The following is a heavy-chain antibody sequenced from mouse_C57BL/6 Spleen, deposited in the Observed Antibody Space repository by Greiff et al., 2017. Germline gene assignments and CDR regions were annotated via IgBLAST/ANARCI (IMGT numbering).Heavy chain of an antibody. Sequence: EVQLVESGGGLVKPGGSLKLSCAASGFTFSDYGMHWVRQAPEKGLEWVAYISSGSSTIYYADTVKGRFTISRDNAKNTLFLQMTSLRSEDTAMYYVARRGYYGSSSYYYAMDYWGQGTSVTVSS. J-gene: IGHJ4*01. CDR3: ARRGYYGSSSYYYAMDY. D-gene: IGHD1-1*01. CDR2: ISSGSSTI. V-gene: IGHV5-17*01. CDR1: GFTFSDYG.